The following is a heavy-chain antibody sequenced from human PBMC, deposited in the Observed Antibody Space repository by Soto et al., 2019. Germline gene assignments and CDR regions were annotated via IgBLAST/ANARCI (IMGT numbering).Heavy chain of an antibody. CDR1: GFTFSSYA. D-gene: IGHD6-13*01. J-gene: IGHJ4*02. Sequence: PGGSLRLSCAASGFTFSSYAISWVRQAPGKGLEWVSAISVSGGSTYYADSVKGRFTISRDNSKNTLYLQMNSLRAEDTAVYYCAKAPWGSSRGYYFDYWGQGTLVTVSS. V-gene: IGHV3-23*01. CDR2: ISVSGGST. CDR3: AKAPWGSSRGYYFDY.